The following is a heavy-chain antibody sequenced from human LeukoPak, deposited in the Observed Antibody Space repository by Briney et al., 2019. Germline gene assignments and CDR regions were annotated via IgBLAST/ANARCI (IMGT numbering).Heavy chain of an antibody. V-gene: IGHV3-21*01. D-gene: IGHD6-19*01. J-gene: IGHJ1*01. CDR3: ATVAGYSSG. CDR2: ISSSSNYI. Sequence: GGSLRLSCAVSGFIFSDYSMNWVRQAPGKGLEWVSSISSSSNYIYYADSVRGRFTISRDNAKNSLYLQMNSLRVEDMAVYYCATVAGYSSGWGQGTLVTVSS. CDR1: GFIFSDYS.